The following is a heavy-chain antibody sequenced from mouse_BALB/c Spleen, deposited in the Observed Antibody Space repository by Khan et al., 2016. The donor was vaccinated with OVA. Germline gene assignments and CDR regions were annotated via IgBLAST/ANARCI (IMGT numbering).Heavy chain of an antibody. CDR3: ARAGWDVFAY. D-gene: IGHD4-1*01. J-gene: IGHJ3*01. Sequence: QVQLKQSGPELVKPGASVKMSCKASGYTFTDYVMNWVKQRTGQGLEWIGQIYPGSDGTYYNEKFKGKATLTADRSSSTADMQLSSLTSEDSAVYFCARAGWDVFAYWGQGTLVTVAA. CDR2: IYPGSDGT. V-gene: IGHV1-77*01. CDR1: GYTFTDYV.